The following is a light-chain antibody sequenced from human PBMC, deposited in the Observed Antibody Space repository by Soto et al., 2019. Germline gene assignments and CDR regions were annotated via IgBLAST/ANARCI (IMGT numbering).Light chain of an antibody. CDR2: GAS. Sequence: EIVWTQSPGTLSLAPGERATLSCRASQSVSSSYLAWYPQKPGQAPRLLIYGASSRATGIPDRFSGSGSGTDFTLNISRLEPEDFALYYCQQYGSSPPVTFGGGTKVEIK. V-gene: IGKV3-20*01. J-gene: IGKJ4*01. CDR1: QSVSSSY. CDR3: QQYGSSPPVT.